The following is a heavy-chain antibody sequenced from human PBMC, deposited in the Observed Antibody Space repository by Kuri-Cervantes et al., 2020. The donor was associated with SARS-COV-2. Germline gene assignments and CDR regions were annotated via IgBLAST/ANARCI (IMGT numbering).Heavy chain of an antibody. CDR2: IYYSGST. Sequence: SETLSLTCTVSGGSISSSSYYWGWIRQPPGKGLEWIGSIYYSGSTYYNPSLKSRVTISVDTSKNQFSLKLSSVTAADTAVYYCARRLEYVNAFDIWGQGTMVTVSS. CDR3: ARRLEYVNAFDI. D-gene: IGHD2/OR15-2a*01. V-gene: IGHV4-39*01. CDR1: GGSISSSSYY. J-gene: IGHJ3*02.